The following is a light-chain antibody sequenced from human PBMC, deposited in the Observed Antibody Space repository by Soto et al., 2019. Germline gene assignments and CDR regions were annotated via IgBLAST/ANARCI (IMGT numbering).Light chain of an antibody. CDR2: EVS. Sequence: QSALTQPPSASGSPGQSVTISCTGTSSDVADYNYVSWYQQYPGKAPELMIYEVSKRPSGVPDRFSGSKSGNTASLTVSGLQAEDEADYYCSSYAGSNNWVFGGGTKVTVL. J-gene: IGLJ3*02. CDR1: SSDVADYNY. CDR3: SSYAGSNNWV. V-gene: IGLV2-8*01.